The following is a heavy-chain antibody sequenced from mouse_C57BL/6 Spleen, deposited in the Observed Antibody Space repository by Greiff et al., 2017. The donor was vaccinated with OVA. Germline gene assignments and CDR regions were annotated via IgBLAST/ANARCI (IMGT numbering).Heavy chain of an antibody. D-gene: IGHD2-5*01. CDR3: AREKDSKGAMDY. V-gene: IGHV3-6*01. J-gene: IGHJ4*01. Sequence: EVKLQESGPGLVKPSQSLSLTCSVTGYSITSGYYWNWIRQFPGNKLECMGYISYDGSNNYNPSLKNRISITRDTSKNQVFLKVNTVNTEDTATYYGAREKDSKGAMDYWGQGTSVTVSS. CDR2: ISYDGSN. CDR1: GYSITSGYY.